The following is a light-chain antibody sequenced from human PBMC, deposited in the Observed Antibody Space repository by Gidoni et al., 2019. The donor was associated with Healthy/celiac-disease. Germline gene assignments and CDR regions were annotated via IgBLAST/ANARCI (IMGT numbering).Light chain of an antibody. Sequence: QTVGTQEPSLTVSPGGTVTLTWASSTGAVTIGYYPNWFQQKPGQAPRALIYSTSNKPSWTPARFSGSLLGGKAALTLSGVQPEDEAEYYCLLYYGGAQLRVFGGGTKLPVL. J-gene: IGLJ3*02. CDR3: LLYYGGAQLRV. V-gene: IGLV7-43*01. CDR2: STS. CDR1: TGAVTIGYY.